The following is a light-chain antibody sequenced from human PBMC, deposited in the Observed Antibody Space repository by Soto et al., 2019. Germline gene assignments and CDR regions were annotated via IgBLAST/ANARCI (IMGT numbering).Light chain of an antibody. J-gene: IGKJ5*01. Sequence: DIQMTQSPSPLSASVGGRVTITCRASQYISTFLNWYQQKPGKAPKLLIYAASSLQSGVPSRFSGSGSGTDFTLTISSLQPEDVAAYYCQQSYNTPITLGQGTRLEIK. CDR1: QYISTF. V-gene: IGKV1-39*01. CDR3: QQSYNTPIT. CDR2: AAS.